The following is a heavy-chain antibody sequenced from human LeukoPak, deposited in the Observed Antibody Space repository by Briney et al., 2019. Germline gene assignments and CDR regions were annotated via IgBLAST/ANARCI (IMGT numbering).Heavy chain of an antibody. CDR2: INTNSGGT. J-gene: IGHJ4*02. CDR1: GYTFTGYY. Sequence: ASVKVSCKASGYTFTGYYMHWVRQAPGQGLEWMGWINTNSGGTNYAQKFQGRVTMARDTSISTAYMELSRLRSDDTAVYYCARSRTGSGFLFDYWGQGTLVTVPS. V-gene: IGHV1-2*02. CDR3: ARSRTGSGFLFDY. D-gene: IGHD3-10*01.